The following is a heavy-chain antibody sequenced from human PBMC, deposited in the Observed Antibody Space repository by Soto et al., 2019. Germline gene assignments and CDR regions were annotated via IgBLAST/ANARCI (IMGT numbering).Heavy chain of an antibody. CDR2: IHPSGDTK. D-gene: IGHD3-16*01. CDR1: GYTFQNYH. CDR3: ARDLWGSWTVDY. Sequence: QMQLVQSGAEVKEPGASVKVSCKASGYTFQNYHMHWVRQAPGQGLEWMGIIHPSGDTKTYAQRFQGRLAMTRDTSTSTAYMELSSLTSEDTAVYFCARDLWGSWTVDYWGQGTLVTVSS. J-gene: IGHJ4*02. V-gene: IGHV1-46*02.